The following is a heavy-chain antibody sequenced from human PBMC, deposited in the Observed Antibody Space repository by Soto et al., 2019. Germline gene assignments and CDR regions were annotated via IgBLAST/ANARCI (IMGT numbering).Heavy chain of an antibody. CDR1: GGTFISYA. Sequence: EASVKVSCKASGGTFISYAISCVLQAPGQGVEWMGGIIPIFGTANYAQKFQGRVTITADASKSTAYMELSSLSSEDTAVYYCGTVRTNYYGSGSYWFDPWGKGTLVTSPQ. CDR3: GTVRTNYYGSGSYWFDP. D-gene: IGHD3-10*01. CDR2: IIPIFGTA. V-gene: IGHV1-69*13. J-gene: IGHJ5*02.